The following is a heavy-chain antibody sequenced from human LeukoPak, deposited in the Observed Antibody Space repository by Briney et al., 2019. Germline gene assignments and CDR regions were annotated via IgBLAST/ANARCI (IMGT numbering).Heavy chain of an antibody. CDR3: ASPSGSYSGFDY. J-gene: IGHJ4*02. V-gene: IGHV3-21*01. Sequence: GGSLRLSCAASGFTYSSYSMNWVRQAPGKGLEWVSSISSSSSYIYYADSVKGRFTISRDNAKNSLYLQMNSLRAEDTAVYYCASPSGSYSGFDYWGQGTLVTVSS. D-gene: IGHD1-26*01. CDR1: GFTYSSYS. CDR2: ISSSSSYI.